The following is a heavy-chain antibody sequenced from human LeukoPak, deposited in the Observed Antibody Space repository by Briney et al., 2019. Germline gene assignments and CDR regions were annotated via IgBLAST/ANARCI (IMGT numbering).Heavy chain of an antibody. CDR3: ASLHYYDSSGYAEDNAFDI. Sequence: SETLSFTCTVSGGSISSYYWSWLRQPPGKGLEWIGYIYYSGSTNYNPSLKSRVTISVDTSKNQFSLKLSSVTAADTAVYYCASLHYYDSSGYAEDNAFDIWGQGTMVTVSS. J-gene: IGHJ3*02. CDR2: IYYSGST. CDR1: GGSISSYY. D-gene: IGHD3-22*01. V-gene: IGHV4-59*08.